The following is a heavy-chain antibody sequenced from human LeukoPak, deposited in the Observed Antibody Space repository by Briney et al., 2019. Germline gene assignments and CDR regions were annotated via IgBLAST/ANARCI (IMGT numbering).Heavy chain of an antibody. CDR2: INPNSGGT. Sequence: ASVKVSCKASGYTFTGYYLHWVRQAPGQGLEWMGWINPNSGGTNYAQRFQGRVTMTRDTSISTAYMELSWLRSDDTAVYYCARNHDYYDSSGYYPLDYWGQGTLVTVSS. D-gene: IGHD3-22*01. CDR3: ARNHDYYDSSGYYPLDY. CDR1: GYTFTGYY. J-gene: IGHJ4*02. V-gene: IGHV1-2*02.